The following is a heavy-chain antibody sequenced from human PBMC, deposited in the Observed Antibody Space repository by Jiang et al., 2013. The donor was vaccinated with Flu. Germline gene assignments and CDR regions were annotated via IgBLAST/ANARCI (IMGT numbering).Heavy chain of an antibody. CDR2: SGSGGST. CDR3: ARETTVTSYWYFDL. J-gene: IGHJ2*01. D-gene: IGHD4-17*01. Sequence: SGSGGSTYYADSVKGRFTISRDNSKNTLYLQMNSLRAEDTAVYYCARETTVTSYWYFDLWGRGTLVTVSS. V-gene: IGHV3-23*01.